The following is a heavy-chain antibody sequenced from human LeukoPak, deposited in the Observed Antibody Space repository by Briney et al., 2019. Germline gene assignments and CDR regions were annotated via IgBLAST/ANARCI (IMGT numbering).Heavy chain of an antibody. CDR3: AKDRDPDGLGSYFVPDY. V-gene: IGHV3-9*01. D-gene: IGHD3-10*01. CDR1: GFTFDDYA. J-gene: IGHJ4*02. CDR2: ISWNSGTI. Sequence: GGSLRLSCAASGFTFDDYAMHWARQVPGKGPEWVSGISWNSGTIEYADSVKGRFTISRDNGKNSLYLQMNSLRTEDTALYYCAKDRDPDGLGSYFVPDYWGQGTLVTVSS.